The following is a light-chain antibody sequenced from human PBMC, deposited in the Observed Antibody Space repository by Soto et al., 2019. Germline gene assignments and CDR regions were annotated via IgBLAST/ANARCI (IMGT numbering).Light chain of an antibody. V-gene: IGKV3-15*01. CDR3: QQYNNWPFS. Sequence: VLTQSPGPLSLSPGEKATLSCMASQSVSSDLAWYQLKRGQPPRLLIYDISTRATGVPARFSGSGSGTECTLTISGLQSEDVALYFCQQYNNWPFSFGQGTRLEIK. J-gene: IGKJ5*01. CDR1: QSVSSD. CDR2: DIS.